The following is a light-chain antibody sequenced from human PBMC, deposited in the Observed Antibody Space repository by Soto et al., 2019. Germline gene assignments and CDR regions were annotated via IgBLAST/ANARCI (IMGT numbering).Light chain of an antibody. CDR1: QDIRRS. CDR2: DAS. V-gene: IGKV1-33*01. J-gene: IGKJ1*01. Sequence: DIQMTQCPSSLSASVGDRVTITCQASQDIRRSLNWYQQKPGKAPNLLIYDASNLEIGVPSRFSGSGSGALFALTISSLQPEDFATYYCHQYDNLPWTFGQGTRVEIK. CDR3: HQYDNLPWT.